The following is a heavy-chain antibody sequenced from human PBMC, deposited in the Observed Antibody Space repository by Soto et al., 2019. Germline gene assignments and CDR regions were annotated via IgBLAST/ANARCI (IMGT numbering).Heavy chain of an antibody. CDR2: ISYDGSNK. D-gene: IGHD3-22*01. V-gene: IGHV3-30*18. CDR3: AKDMDSSGYYAPFDY. CDR1: GFTFSSYG. J-gene: IGHJ4*02. Sequence: PGGSLRLSCAASGFTFSSYGMHWVRQAPGKGLEWVAVISYDGSNKYYADSVKGRFTISRDNSKNTLYLQMNSLRAEDTAVYYCAKDMDSSGYYAPFDYWGQGTLVTVSS.